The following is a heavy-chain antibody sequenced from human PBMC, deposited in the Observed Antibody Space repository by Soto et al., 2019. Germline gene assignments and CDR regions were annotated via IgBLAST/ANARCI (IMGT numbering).Heavy chain of an antibody. V-gene: IGHV1-3*01. J-gene: IGHJ3*01. CDR1: GFTFSDHL. CDR2: INPDNGNT. Sequence: QVQLVQSGAEVRKPGASVNISCRASGFTFSDHLINWVRQVPGQSLEWMGWINPDNGNTKYSQTLQGRVTISRHSSASIVYVEVSDLTSADTAVFYCARDILSVGPRANDAVDVWGQGTMVTVSS. CDR3: ARDILSVGPRANDAVDV. D-gene: IGHD2-8*02.